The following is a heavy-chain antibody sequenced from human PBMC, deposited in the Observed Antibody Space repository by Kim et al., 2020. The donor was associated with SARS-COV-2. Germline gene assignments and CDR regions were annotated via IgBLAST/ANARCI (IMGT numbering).Heavy chain of an antibody. Sequence: GSTKYPDTVKVRCTISKAKSKNTLYLKKNSLRAEDTAVYYCAKDRKVHEDWGQGTRVTVSS. CDR3: AKDRKVHED. D-gene: IGHD2-15*01. CDR2: GST. V-gene: IGHV3-23*01. J-gene: IGHJ4*02.